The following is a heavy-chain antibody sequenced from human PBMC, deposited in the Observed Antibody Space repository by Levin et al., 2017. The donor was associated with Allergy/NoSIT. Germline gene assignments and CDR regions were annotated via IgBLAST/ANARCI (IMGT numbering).Heavy chain of an antibody. Sequence: KAGGSLRLSCTVSGGSISSYYWSWIRQPPGKGLEWIGYIYYSGSTNYNPSLKSRVTISVDTSKNQFSLKLSSVTAADTAVYYCARQGYSSGWYEYWGQGTLVTVSS. CDR3: ARQGYSSGWYEY. CDR2: IYYSGST. J-gene: IGHJ4*02. V-gene: IGHV4-59*08. D-gene: IGHD6-19*01. CDR1: GGSISSYY.